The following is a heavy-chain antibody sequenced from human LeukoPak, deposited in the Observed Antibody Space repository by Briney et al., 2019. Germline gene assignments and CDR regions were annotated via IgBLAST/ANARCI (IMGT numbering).Heavy chain of an antibody. CDR2: ISAYNGNT. CDR1: GYTFTSCG. V-gene: IGHV1-18*01. J-gene: IGHJ4*02. CDR3: ASFMAAAGFFDY. Sequence: ASVKVSCKASGYTFTSCGISWVRQAPGQGLEWMGWISAYNGNTNYAQKLQGRVTMTTDTSTSTAYMELRSLRSDDTAVYYCASFMAAAGFFDYWGQGTLVTVSS. D-gene: IGHD6-13*01.